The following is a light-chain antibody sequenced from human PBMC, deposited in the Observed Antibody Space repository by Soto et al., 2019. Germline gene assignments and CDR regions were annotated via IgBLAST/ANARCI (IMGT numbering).Light chain of an antibody. V-gene: IGLV1-44*01. CDR3: AAWDDSLNGHV. CDR2: TTN. CDR1: SSNIGTSS. J-gene: IGLJ1*01. Sequence: QSVLAQPHPASGTTGRRATLPYSGRSSNIGTSSVHWFQQLPGTAPKLLISTTNQRPSGVPERFSGSKSGTSASLAISGLQSEDEADYYCAAWDDSLNGHVFGTGTKVTVL.